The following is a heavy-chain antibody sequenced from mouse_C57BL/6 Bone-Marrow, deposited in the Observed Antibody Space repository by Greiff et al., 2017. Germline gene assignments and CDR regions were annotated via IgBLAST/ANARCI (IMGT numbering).Heavy chain of an antibody. Sequence: QVQLQQSGPGLVQPSQSLSITCTVPGFSLTRYGVHWVRQSQGKGLVWLGVIWRGGITDCNAAFISRLSISKDNSKSQVFFKMNSLQADDTAIYYCARNPPLLSYFDYWGQGTTLTVSS. J-gene: IGHJ2*01. D-gene: IGHD2-10*01. CDR2: IWRGGIT. V-gene: IGHV2-2*01. CDR1: GFSLTRYG. CDR3: ARNPPLLSYFDY.